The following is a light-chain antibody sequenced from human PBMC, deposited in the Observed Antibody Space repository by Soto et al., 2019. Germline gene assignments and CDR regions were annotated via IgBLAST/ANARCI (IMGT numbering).Light chain of an antibody. V-gene: IGKV3-15*01. J-gene: IGKJ2*01. CDR2: SAS. CDR3: QQYNNWPPYS. Sequence: IVMTQSPATLSVSPGESATLSCRASQSVGTNLAWYQQTPGQAPRVLIHSASTRATGIPARFSGSGSDTEFTLTISGIQSEDFAIYYCQQYNNWPPYSFGQGTKLENK. CDR1: QSVGTN.